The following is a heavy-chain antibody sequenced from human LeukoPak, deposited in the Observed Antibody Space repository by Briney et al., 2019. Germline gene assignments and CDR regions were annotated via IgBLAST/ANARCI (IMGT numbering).Heavy chain of an antibody. CDR3: ARVGQWLVPGYMDV. CDR2: IYYSGST. CDR1: GGSIRSSSYY. Sequence: LETPSLPRTVSGGSIRSSSYYWGWIRQPPGKGLGGVGSIYYSGSTYYNPSLKSRVTISVDTSKNQFSLKLSSVTAADTAVYYCARVGQWLVPGYMDVWGKGTTVTVSS. V-gene: IGHV4-39*07. D-gene: IGHD6-19*01. J-gene: IGHJ6*03.